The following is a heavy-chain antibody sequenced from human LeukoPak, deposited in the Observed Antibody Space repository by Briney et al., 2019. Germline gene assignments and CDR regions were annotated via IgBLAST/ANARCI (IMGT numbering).Heavy chain of an antibody. Sequence: ASVKVSCKASGYTFTSYYMHWVRQAPGQGLEWMGIINPSGGCTSYAQKFQGRVTMTRDTSTSTVYMELSSLRSEDTAVYYCARDAYYYDSSGYYGFGVDYWGQGTLVTVSS. CDR1: GYTFTSYY. CDR2: INPSGGCT. CDR3: ARDAYYYDSSGYYGFGVDY. D-gene: IGHD3-22*01. J-gene: IGHJ4*02. V-gene: IGHV1-46*01.